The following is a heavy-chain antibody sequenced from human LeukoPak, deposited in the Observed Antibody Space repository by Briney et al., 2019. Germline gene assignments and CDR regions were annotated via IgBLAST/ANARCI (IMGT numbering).Heavy chain of an antibody. CDR3: ARDQPIDSSGWYGY. V-gene: IGHV3-30*04. Sequence: GRSLRLSCAASGFTFSSYAMHWVRQAPGKGLEWVAVISYDGSNKYYADSVKGRFTISRDNSKNPLYLPMNSLRAEDTAVYYCARDQPIDSSGWYGYWGQGTLVTVSS. CDR2: ISYDGSNK. D-gene: IGHD6-19*01. J-gene: IGHJ4*02. CDR1: GFTFSSYA.